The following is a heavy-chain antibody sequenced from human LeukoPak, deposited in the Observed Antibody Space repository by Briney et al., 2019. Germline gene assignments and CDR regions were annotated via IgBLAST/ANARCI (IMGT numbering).Heavy chain of an antibody. CDR2: INQDGSEK. D-gene: IGHD3-9*01. Sequence: GGSLRLSCAASGFTFSDYYMSWVRQAPGKGLEWVANINQDGSEKYYVDSVKGRFTISRDNAKNSLYLQMNSLRTEDTAVYYCARVNDILTGWSYYFDYWGQGTLVTVSS. CDR3: ARVNDILTGWSYYFDY. V-gene: IGHV3-7*01. J-gene: IGHJ4*02. CDR1: GFTFSDYY.